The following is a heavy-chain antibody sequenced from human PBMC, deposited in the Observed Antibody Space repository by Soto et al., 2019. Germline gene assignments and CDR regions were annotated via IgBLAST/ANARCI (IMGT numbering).Heavy chain of an antibody. V-gene: IGHV3-23*01. J-gene: IGHJ4*02. CDR2: IDRNVGGST. CDR3: AKIIWGRWAVDTAMVPFDY. D-gene: IGHD5-18*01. CDR1: GFTFSTYA. Sequence: GGSLRLSCAASGFTFSTYAMSWVRQAPGKGLEWVSSIDRNVGGSTNYAESVRGRFTISRDNSKDTLYLQMNSLRAEDTAVYFCAKIIWGRWAVDTAMVPFDYWGQGTLVTVSS.